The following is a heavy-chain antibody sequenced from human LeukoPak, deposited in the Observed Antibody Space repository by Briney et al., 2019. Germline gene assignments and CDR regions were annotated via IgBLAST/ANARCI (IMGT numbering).Heavy chain of an antibody. V-gene: IGHV3-30-3*01. D-gene: IGHD1-26*01. J-gene: IGHJ4*02. CDR1: GFTFSSYA. CDR3: ARDPLQWELLGTLDY. CDR2: ISYDGSNK. Sequence: PGGSLRLSYAGSGFTFSSYAMHWVRRAPGKGLEWVAVISYDGSNKYYADSVKGRFTISRDNSKNTLYLQMNSLRAEDTAVYYCARDPLQWELLGTLDYWGQGTLVTVSS.